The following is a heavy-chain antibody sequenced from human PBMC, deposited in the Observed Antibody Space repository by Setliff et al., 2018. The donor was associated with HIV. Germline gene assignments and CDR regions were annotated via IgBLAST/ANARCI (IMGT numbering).Heavy chain of an antibody. CDR3: TRGPARRYPGSTVYGL. D-gene: IGHD1-26*01. CDR2: INDSGDT. J-gene: IGHJ1*01. Sequence: PSETLSLTCGLYGGPLSGYCWTWIRQSPEKGLEWIGEINDSGDTKYNPSLMSRLSMSVEKSKNEFSLKATSLTAADTAVYFCTRGPARRYPGSTVYGLWGQGTPVTVSS. V-gene: IGHV4-34*01. CDR1: GGPLSGYC.